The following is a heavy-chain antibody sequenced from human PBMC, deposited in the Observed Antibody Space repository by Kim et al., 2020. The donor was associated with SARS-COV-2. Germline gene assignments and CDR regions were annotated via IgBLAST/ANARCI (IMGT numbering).Heavy chain of an antibody. D-gene: IGHD3-10*01. Sequence: SETLSLTCTVSVGSISSGGYYWGWIRQPPGKGLEWIGGIYYTGSTSHNPSLKTRLTISVDTSKNQFSLQLRFVTDADTAVYYCASSRAPAGVGPFDYWG. V-gene: IGHV4-39*01. CDR3: ASSRAPAGVGPFDY. J-gene: IGHJ4*01. CDR1: VGSISSGGYY. CDR2: IYYTGST.